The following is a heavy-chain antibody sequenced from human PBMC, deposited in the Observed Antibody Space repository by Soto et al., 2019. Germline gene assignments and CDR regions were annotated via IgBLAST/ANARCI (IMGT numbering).Heavy chain of an antibody. J-gene: IGHJ6*03. V-gene: IGHV3-13*01. CDR3: ARSSGSYYYMDV. Sequence: EVQLVESGGGLVQPGGSLRLSCAASGFTFSRYDLHWVRQATGKGLEWVSGIGTTGDTYYAGSVKGRFTISRENAKNSSYLQMNSLRAGDTAVYYCARSSGSYYYMDVWGKGTTVTVSS. D-gene: IGHD3-10*01. CDR2: IGTTGDT. CDR1: GFTFSRYD.